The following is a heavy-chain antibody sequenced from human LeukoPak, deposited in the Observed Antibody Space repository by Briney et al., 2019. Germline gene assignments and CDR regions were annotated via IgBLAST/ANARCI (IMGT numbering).Heavy chain of an antibody. D-gene: IGHD1-26*01. CDR1: GGTFSSYA. Sequence: ASVKVSCKASGGTFSSYAISWVRQAPGQGLEWMGRIIPILGIANYAQKFQGKVTITADKSTSTAYMELSSLRSEDTAVYYCASLGAPRDYWGQGTLVTVSS. V-gene: IGHV1-69*04. J-gene: IGHJ4*02. CDR3: ASLGAPRDY. CDR2: IIPILGIA.